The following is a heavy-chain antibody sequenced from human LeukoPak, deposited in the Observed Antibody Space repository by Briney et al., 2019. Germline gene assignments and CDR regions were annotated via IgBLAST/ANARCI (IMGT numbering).Heavy chain of an antibody. CDR1: GFRFDDYG. J-gene: IGHJ6*02. D-gene: IGHD5-12*01. CDR3: AKDSGYVYNNGMDV. Sequence: PGGSLRLSSAASGFRFDDYGMHWVRQGPGKGLEWVSGISWNGGSIGYADSVKGRFTISRDNAKNSLYLQMNSLRGEDKALYYCAKDSGYVYNNGMDVWGQGTTVTVSS. V-gene: IGHV3-9*01. CDR2: ISWNGGSI.